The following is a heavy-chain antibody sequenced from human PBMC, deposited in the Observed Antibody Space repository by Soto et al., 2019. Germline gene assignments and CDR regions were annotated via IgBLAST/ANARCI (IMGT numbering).Heavy chain of an antibody. Sequence: SVKVSCKASGFTFTSSAMQWVRQARGQRLEWIGWIVVGSGNTNYAQKFQERVTITRDMSTSTAYMELSSLRSEDTAVYYCAAAGVGHYDYIWGSYYGYYYYMDVWGKGTTVTVSS. D-gene: IGHD3-16*01. J-gene: IGHJ6*03. CDR1: GFTFTSSA. V-gene: IGHV1-58*02. CDR3: AAAGVGHYDYIWGSYYGYYYYMDV. CDR2: IVVGSGNT.